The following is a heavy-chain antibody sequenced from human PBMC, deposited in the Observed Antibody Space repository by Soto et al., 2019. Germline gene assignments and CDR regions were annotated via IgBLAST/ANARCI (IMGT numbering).Heavy chain of an antibody. D-gene: IGHD2-2*01. CDR2: IIPIFGTA. J-gene: IGHJ3*02. CDR1: GGTFSSYA. V-gene: IGHV1-69*13. Sequence: SVKVSFKASGGTFSSYAISWVRQAPGQGLEWMGGIIPIFGTANYAQKFQGRVTITADESTSTAYMELSSLRSEDTAVYYCARGVGGYCISTSCYAGAFDIWGQGTMVTVSS. CDR3: ARGVGGYCISTSCYAGAFDI.